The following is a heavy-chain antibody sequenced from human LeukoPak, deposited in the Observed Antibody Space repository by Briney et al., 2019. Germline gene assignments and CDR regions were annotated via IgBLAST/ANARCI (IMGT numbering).Heavy chain of an antibody. Sequence: KTSETLSLTCTVSGGSISSYYWSWIRQPPEKGLEWIGYIYYSGSTNYNPSLKSRVTISVDTSKNQFSLKLSSVTAADTAVYYCARETIGYFDYWGQGTLGTVSS. CDR2: IYYSGST. V-gene: IGHV4-59*01. D-gene: IGHD1-7*01. CDR3: ARETIGYFDY. J-gene: IGHJ4*02. CDR1: GGSISSYY.